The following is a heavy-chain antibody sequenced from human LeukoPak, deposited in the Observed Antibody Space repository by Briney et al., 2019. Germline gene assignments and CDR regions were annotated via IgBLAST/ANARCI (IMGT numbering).Heavy chain of an antibody. CDR3: ARGRQGAKTRYFDL. V-gene: IGHV3-64*01. J-gene: IGHJ2*01. CDR1: GIIFSNYA. CDR2: ISSDGGST. Sequence: GGSLRLPCAASGIIFSNYAMHWVRQGPGKGLECISTISSDGGSTYYANSVKGRFTISRDNSKNTLYLQMGSLRAEDMAVYYCARGRQGAKTRYFDLWGRGTQVTVSS. D-gene: IGHD1-26*01.